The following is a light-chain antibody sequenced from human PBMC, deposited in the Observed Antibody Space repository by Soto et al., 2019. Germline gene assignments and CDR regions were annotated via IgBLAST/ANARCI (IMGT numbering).Light chain of an antibody. CDR3: SSYTSTTTVV. J-gene: IGLJ2*01. CDR2: DVR. V-gene: IGLV2-14*01. Sequence: QSALAQPASVSGSPGQSITISCTGTSSDVGGYNYVSWYQQHPGKAPKLMIYDVRNRPSGVSNRFSGSKSGYTASLTISGLQAEDEADYFCSSYTSTTTVVFGGGTKLTVL. CDR1: SSDVGGYNY.